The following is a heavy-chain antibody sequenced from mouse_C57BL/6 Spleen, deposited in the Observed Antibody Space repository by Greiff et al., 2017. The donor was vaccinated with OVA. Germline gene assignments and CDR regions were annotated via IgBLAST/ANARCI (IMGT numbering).Heavy chain of an antibody. CDR2: IWSGGST. Sequence: VKLVESGPGLVQPSQSLSITCTVSGFSLTSYGVHWVRQSPGKGLEWLGVIWSGGSTDYNAAFISRLSISKDNSKSQVFFKMNSLQADDTAIYYCARSHYYGSSFYYFDYWGQGTTLTVSS. D-gene: IGHD1-1*01. CDR3: ARSHYYGSSFYYFDY. V-gene: IGHV2-2*01. CDR1: GFSLTSYG. J-gene: IGHJ2*01.